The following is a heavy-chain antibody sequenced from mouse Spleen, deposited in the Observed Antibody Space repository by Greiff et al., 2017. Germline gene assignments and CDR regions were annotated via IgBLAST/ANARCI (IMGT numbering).Heavy chain of an antibody. V-gene: IGHV5-16*01. CDR3: ARDGAEYYFDY. CDR2: INYDGSST. J-gene: IGHJ2*01. CDR1: GFTFSDYY. Sequence: EVKLVESEGGLVQPGSSMKLSCTASGFTFSDYYMAWVRQVPEKGLEWVANINYDGSSTYYLDSLKSRFIISRDNAKNILYLQMSSLKSEDTATYYCARDGAEYYFDYWGQGTTLTVSS.